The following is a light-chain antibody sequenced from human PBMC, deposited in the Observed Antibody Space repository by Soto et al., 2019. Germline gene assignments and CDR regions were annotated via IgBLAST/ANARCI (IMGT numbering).Light chain of an antibody. CDR3: QQSYNTPRT. CDR2: SSS. V-gene: IGKV1-39*01. Sequence: DLQMTQSPSSLSASVGDRVAITCRASQSITTYLSWYQQKPGKAPELLIYSSSILQAGVTSRFSGSGSGTDFILTLSSLQPEDFATCYCQQSYNTPRTFGQGTKVEIK. CDR1: QSITTY. J-gene: IGKJ1*01.